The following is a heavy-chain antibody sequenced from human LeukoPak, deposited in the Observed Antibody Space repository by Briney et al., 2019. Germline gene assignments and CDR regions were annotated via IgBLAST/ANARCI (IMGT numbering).Heavy chain of an antibody. D-gene: IGHD6-13*01. CDR2: IYYSGST. V-gene: IGHV4-59*01. CDR3: ARGAIAAAGNWFDP. CDR1: GGSISSYY. J-gene: IGHJ5*02. Sequence: SETLSLTCTVSGGSISSYYWSWIRQPPGKGLEGIVYIYYSGSTNYNPSLKSRVTISVDTSKNQFSLKLSSVTAADTAVYYCARGAIAAAGNWFDPWGQGTLVTVSS.